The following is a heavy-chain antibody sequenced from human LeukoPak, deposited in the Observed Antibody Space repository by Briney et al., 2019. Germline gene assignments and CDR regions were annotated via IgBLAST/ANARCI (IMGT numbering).Heavy chain of an antibody. D-gene: IGHD3-22*01. Sequence: SGGSLRLSCSASGFTFSRYSMHWVRQAPGKGLEYVSAISSDGRSTYYADSVKGRFIISRDNSKNTLFLQMSSLRAEDTAVYYCVKDPGSSALYYRFDFWGQGTLVTVSS. CDR3: VKDPGSSALYYRFDF. CDR2: ISSDGRST. CDR1: GFTFSRYS. V-gene: IGHV3-64D*09. J-gene: IGHJ4*02.